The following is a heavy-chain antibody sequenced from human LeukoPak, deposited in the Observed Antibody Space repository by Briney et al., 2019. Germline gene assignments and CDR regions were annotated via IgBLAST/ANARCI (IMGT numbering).Heavy chain of an antibody. CDR3: ARERITMVRGVIRPWYFDY. J-gene: IGHJ4*02. Sequence: SETLSLTCTVSGGSISSSSYYWGWIRQPPGKGLEWIGSIYYSGSTYYNPSLKSRVTISVDTSKNQSSLKLSSVTAADTAVYYCARERITMVRGVIRPWYFDYWGQGTLVTVSS. CDR2: IYYSGST. CDR1: GGSISSSSYY. D-gene: IGHD3-10*01. V-gene: IGHV4-39*01.